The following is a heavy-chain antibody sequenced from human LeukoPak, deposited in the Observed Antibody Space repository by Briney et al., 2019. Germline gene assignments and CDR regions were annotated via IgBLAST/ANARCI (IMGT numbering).Heavy chain of an antibody. CDR3: ASGRLDYYDTSGPYY. J-gene: IGHJ4*02. V-gene: IGHV3-74*01. CDR2: INSDGTST. D-gene: IGHD3-22*01. Sequence: GGSLRLPCAASGFTFSSYWMHWVRQAPGKGLVWVSRINSDGTSTSYADSVKGRFTISRDNAKNTLYLQMNSLRAEDTAVYYCASGRLDYYDTSGPYYWGQGALVTVSS. CDR1: GFTFSSYW.